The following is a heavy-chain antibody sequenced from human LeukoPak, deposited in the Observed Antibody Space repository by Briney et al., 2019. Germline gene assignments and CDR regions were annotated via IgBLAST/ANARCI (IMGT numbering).Heavy chain of an antibody. CDR2: IRYDGSNK. J-gene: IGHJ3*02. CDR3: AKDILDDFWSGPTHAFDI. V-gene: IGHV3-30*02. D-gene: IGHD3-3*01. Sequence: GRSLRLSCAASGFTLSSYGMHWVRQAPGKGLEWVAFIRYDGSNKYYADSVKGRFTISRDNSKNTLYLQMNGLRAEDTAVYYCAKDILDDFWSGPTHAFDIWGQGTMVTVSS. CDR1: GFTLSSYG.